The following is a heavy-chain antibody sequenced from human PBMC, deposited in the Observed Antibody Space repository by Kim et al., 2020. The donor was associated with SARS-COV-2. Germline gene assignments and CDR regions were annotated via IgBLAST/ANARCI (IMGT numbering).Heavy chain of an antibody. V-gene: IGHV4-59*01. Sequence: SLKSRVTISVDTSKNQFSLKLSSVTAADTAVYYCARMVTTGVYYYYGMDVWGQGTTVTVSS. J-gene: IGHJ6*02. D-gene: IGHD4-17*01. CDR3: ARMVTTGVYYYYGMDV.